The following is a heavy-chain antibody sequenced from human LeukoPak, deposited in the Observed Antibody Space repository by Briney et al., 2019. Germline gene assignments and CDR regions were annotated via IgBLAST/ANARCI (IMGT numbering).Heavy chain of an antibody. CDR2: IIPIFGTA. Sequence: GASVKVSCKASGGTFSSYAISWVRQAPGQGLEWMGGIIPIFGTANYAQKFQGKVTITADESTSTAYMELSSLRSEDTAVYYCARDIAVAGTSLYYRGQGTLVTVSS. D-gene: IGHD6-19*01. V-gene: IGHV1-69*13. J-gene: IGHJ4*02. CDR1: GGTFSSYA. CDR3: ARDIAVAGTSLYY.